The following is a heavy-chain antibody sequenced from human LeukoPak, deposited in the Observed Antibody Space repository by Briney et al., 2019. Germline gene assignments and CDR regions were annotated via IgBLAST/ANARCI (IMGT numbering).Heavy chain of an antibody. CDR1: GYTFTIYG. J-gene: IGHJ6*02. CDR2: ISAYNGNT. Sequence: ASVTVSFKASGYTFTIYGISWVRQAPGQGLEWMGWISAYNGNTNYAQKLQGRVTMTTDTSTSTAYMELRSLRSDDTAVYYCARDIRYDFWSGYPAPQHYYGMDVWGQGTTVTVSS. V-gene: IGHV1-18*01. CDR3: ARDIRYDFWSGYPAPQHYYGMDV. D-gene: IGHD3-3*01.